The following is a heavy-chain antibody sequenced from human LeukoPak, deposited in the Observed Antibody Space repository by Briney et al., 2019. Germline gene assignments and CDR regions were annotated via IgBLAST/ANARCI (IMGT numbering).Heavy chain of an antibody. J-gene: IGHJ6*03. Sequence: GASVKVSCKASGYTFTSYGISWVRQAPGQGLEWMGGIIPIFGTANYAQKFQGRVTITTDESTSTAYMELSSLRSEDTAVYYCARSGGPGCSSTSCYPSMYYYYYMDVWGKGTTVTVSS. CDR1: GYTFTSYG. CDR3: ARSGGPGCSSTSCYPSMYYYYYMDV. D-gene: IGHD2-2*01. V-gene: IGHV1-69*05. CDR2: IIPIFGTA.